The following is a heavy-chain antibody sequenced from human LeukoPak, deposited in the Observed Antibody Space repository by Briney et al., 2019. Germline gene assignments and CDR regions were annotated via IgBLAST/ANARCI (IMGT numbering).Heavy chain of an antibody. V-gene: IGHV3-21*01. Sequence: PGGSLRLSCAAYGFTFSSYSMNWVRQAPGKGLEWVSSISSSSSYIYYAASVKGRFTISRDNAKNSLYLQMNSLRAEDTAVYYCARDLTTAMVPHRAFDIWGQGTMVTVSS. CDR1: GFTFSSYS. J-gene: IGHJ3*02. CDR2: ISSSSSYI. CDR3: ARDLTTAMVPHRAFDI. D-gene: IGHD5-18*01.